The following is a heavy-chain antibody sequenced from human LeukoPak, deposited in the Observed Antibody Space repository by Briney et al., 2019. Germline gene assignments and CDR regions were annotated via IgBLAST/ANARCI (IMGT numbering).Heavy chain of an antibody. CDR3: AKDLGIVVTIVDY. D-gene: IGHD5-12*01. V-gene: IGHV3-23*01. CDR2: ISGSRDST. J-gene: IGHJ4*02. Sequence: PVGSLRLSCAASGFTFCSHAVSSVPQAPGKGLEWVSAISGSRDSTYYADYVKGRLTISRDNYKSTLYLQMNSLTAEETAVYYCAKDLGIVVTIVDYWGQGTLVTVSS. CDR1: GFTFCSHA.